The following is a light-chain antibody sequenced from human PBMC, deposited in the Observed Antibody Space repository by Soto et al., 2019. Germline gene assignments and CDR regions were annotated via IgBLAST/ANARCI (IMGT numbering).Light chain of an antibody. CDR3: HQFGSSPPAFT. V-gene: IGKV3-20*01. CDR2: GAS. J-gene: IGKJ2*01. Sequence: ESMLTQSPGTLSLSPGERATLSCRASQRVSTRYLAWSQQKPGQAPRLLIYGASIRATGIPDRFSGSGSGTDFTLTISRLEPEDFAVYYCHQFGSSPPAFTFGQVTKLEI. CDR1: QRVSTRY.